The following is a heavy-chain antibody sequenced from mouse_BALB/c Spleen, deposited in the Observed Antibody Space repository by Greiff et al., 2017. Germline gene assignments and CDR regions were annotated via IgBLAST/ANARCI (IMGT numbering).Heavy chain of an antibody. CDR2: ISYSGST. J-gene: IGHJ3*01. CDR3: ARAPYGKSAWFAY. D-gene: IGHD2-1*01. V-gene: IGHV3-8*02. Sequence: VHVKQSGPSLVKPSQTLSLTCSVTGDSITSGYWNWIRKFPGNKLEYLGDISYSGSTYYNPALKSRITITRDTSKNQYYLHLNSVTTEDTATYYCARAPYGKSAWFAYWGQGTLVTVSA. CDR1: GDSITSGY.